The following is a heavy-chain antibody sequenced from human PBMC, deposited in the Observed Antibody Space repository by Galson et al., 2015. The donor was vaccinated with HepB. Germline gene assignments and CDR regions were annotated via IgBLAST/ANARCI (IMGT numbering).Heavy chain of an antibody. J-gene: IGHJ4*02. V-gene: IGHV7-4-1*02. D-gene: IGHD6-19*01. CDR2: INTNTGNP. Sequence: SVKVSCKASGYTFTSYAMNWVRQAPGQGLEWMGWINTNTGNPTYAQGFTGRFVFSLDTSVSTAYLQISSLKAEDTAVYYCAVMGGWYGTDPKTETFDYWGQGTLVTVSS. CDR3: AVMGGWYGTDPKTETFDY. CDR1: GYTFTSYA.